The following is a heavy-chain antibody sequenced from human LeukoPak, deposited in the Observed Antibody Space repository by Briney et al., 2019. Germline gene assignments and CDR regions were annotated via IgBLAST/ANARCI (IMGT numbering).Heavy chain of an antibody. CDR2: IIPILGIA. CDR1: GGTFSSYA. CDR3: ARSDIVVVPAAMVFYYYYGMDV. Sequence: GASVKVSCKASGGTFSSYAISWVRQAPGQGLEWMGRIIPILGIANYAQKFQGRVTITADKSTSTAYMELSSLRSEDTAAYYCARSDIVVVPAAMVFYYYYGMDVRGQGTTVTVSS. V-gene: IGHV1-69*04. J-gene: IGHJ6*02. D-gene: IGHD2-2*01.